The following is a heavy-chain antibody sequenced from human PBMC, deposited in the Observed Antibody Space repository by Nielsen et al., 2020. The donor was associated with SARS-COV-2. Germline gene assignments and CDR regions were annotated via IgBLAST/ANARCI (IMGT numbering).Heavy chain of an antibody. Sequence: GGSLRLSCAASGFTFDDYGMSWVRQAPGKGLEWVSGINWNGGSTGYADSVKGRFTISRDSAENSLSLQMNSLRAEDTAVYYCARESVTGTDAFDIWGQGTVVTVSS. CDR2: INWNGGST. V-gene: IGHV3-20*04. CDR1: GFTFDDYG. D-gene: IGHD6-19*01. J-gene: IGHJ3*02. CDR3: ARESVTGTDAFDI.